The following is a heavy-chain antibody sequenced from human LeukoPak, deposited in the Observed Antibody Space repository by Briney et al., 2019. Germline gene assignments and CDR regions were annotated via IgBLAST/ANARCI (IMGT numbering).Heavy chain of an antibody. D-gene: IGHD6-19*01. Sequence: GRSLRLSCAASGFTFDDYAIHWVRQAPGKGLEWVSGISWNSGSIGYADSVKGRFTISRDNAKNSLYLQMNSLRAEDTALYYCAKDIATDSSGWRDDAFDIWGQGTMVTVSS. CDR3: AKDIATDSSGWRDDAFDI. J-gene: IGHJ3*02. V-gene: IGHV3-9*01. CDR2: ISWNSGSI. CDR1: GFTFDDYA.